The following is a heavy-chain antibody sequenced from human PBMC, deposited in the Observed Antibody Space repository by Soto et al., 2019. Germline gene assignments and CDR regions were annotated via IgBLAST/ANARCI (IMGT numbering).Heavy chain of an antibody. CDR3: GKILVGATGHTDADS. CDR1: GGSVYSNGHY. D-gene: IGHD2-15*01. CDR2: IDNNGVS. J-gene: IGHJ4*02. V-gene: IGHV4-39*01. Sequence: PSETLSLTCIVSGGSVYSNGHYWGWIRQPPGKGREWIGSIDNNGVSNYNSSLKSRVTISRDTSKNQFSLRLTSVTAADTAVYYCGKILVGATGHTDADSWGPGTLVTVSS.